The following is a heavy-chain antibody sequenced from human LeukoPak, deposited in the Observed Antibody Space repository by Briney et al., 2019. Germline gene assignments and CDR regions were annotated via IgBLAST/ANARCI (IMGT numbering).Heavy chain of an antibody. CDR2: ISSSGNTI. D-gene: IGHD4-17*01. CDR3: AIEDECGDPFDI. CDR1: GFTFSNYY. V-gene: IGHV3-11*01. Sequence: GGSLRLSCAASGFTFSNYYMSWIRQAPGKGLEGVSYISSSGNTIYYADSVKGRFTISRDNAKNSLYLQMKRVRTEDTAVYYCAIEDECGDPFDIWGQGTMVTVSS. J-gene: IGHJ3*02.